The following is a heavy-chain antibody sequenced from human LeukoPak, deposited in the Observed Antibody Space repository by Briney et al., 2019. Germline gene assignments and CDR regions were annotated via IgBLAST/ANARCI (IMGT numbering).Heavy chain of an antibody. Sequence: SETLSLTCAVYGGSFSGYYWSWIRQPPGKGLEWIGYIYYSGSTNYNPSLKSRVTISVDTSKNQFSLKLSSVTAADTAVYYCARRDEGAGSSRTGNFDYWGQGTLVTVSS. V-gene: IGHV4-59*01. CDR2: IYYSGST. J-gene: IGHJ4*02. CDR3: ARRDEGAGSSRTGNFDY. D-gene: IGHD3-10*01. CDR1: GGSFSGYY.